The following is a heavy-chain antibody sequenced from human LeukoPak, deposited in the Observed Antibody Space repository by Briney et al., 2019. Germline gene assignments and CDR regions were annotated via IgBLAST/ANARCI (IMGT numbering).Heavy chain of an antibody. CDR2: IYYSGST. V-gene: IGHV4-59*12. CDR3: ASKNYDILTNDY. D-gene: IGHD3-9*01. Sequence: SETLSLTCAVYGGPFSGYYWSWIRQPPGKGLEWIGYIYYSGSTNYNPSLKSRVTISVDTSKNQFSLKLSSVTAADTAVYYCASKNYDILTNDYWGQGTLVTVSS. CDR1: GGPFSGYY. J-gene: IGHJ4*02.